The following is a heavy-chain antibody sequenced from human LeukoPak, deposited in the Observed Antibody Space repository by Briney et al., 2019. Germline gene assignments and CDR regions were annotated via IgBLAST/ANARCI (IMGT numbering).Heavy chain of an antibody. Sequence: PSETLSLTCAVSGGSISSSNWWSWVRPPPGKGLEWSGYIYYSGSTNYNPSLKSRVTISVDTSKNQFSLKLSSVTAADTAVYYCARGSAAGTRSYYYYYMDVWGKGTTVTVSS. V-gene: IGHV4-4*02. J-gene: IGHJ6*03. CDR2: IYYSGST. D-gene: IGHD6-13*01. CDR3: ARGSAAGTRSYYYYYMDV. CDR1: GGSISSSNW.